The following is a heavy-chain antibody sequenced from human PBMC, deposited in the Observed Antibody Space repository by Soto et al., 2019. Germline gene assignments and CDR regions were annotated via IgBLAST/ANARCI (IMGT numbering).Heavy chain of an antibody. CDR3: ARDSRSYYGSGSYAHYYGMDV. Sequence: PSVKVSCKASGYTFTSYAMHWVRQAPGQRLEWMGWINVGNGNTKYSQKFQGRVTITRDTSASTAYMELSSLRSEDTAVYYCARDSRSYYGSGSYAHYYGMDVWGQGTTVTVSS. CDR2: INVGNGNT. D-gene: IGHD3-10*01. J-gene: IGHJ6*02. CDR1: GYTFTSYA. V-gene: IGHV1-3*01.